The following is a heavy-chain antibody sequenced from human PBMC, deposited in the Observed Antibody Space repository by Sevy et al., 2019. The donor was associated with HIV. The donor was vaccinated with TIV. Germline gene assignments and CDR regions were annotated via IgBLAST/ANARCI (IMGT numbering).Heavy chain of an antibody. Sequence: GGSLRLSCSASGFTFSNYAMHWVRQAPGRGLEYLSAINSNRGSTYYADSVKGRFTISRDNSKNTLFLQMSSLRADDTAAYYCVKETPRGWEVHWSFDYWGQGTLVTVSS. V-gene: IGHV3-64D*06. D-gene: IGHD1-26*01. CDR3: VKETPRGWEVHWSFDY. CDR1: GFTFSNYA. CDR2: INSNRGST. J-gene: IGHJ4*02.